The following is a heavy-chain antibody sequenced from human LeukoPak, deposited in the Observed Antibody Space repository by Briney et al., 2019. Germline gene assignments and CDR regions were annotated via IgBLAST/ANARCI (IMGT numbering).Heavy chain of an antibody. Sequence: SETLSLTCTVSGGSISSGRYYWNWIRQPAGKGLEWIGRIYTSGSTNYNPSLKSRITISVDTSKNQFSLKLSSVTAADTAVYYCARRTDYYDTFDYWGQGTLVTVSS. J-gene: IGHJ4*02. D-gene: IGHD3-22*01. CDR1: GGSISSGRYY. CDR2: IYTSGST. CDR3: ARRTDYYDTFDY. V-gene: IGHV4-61*02.